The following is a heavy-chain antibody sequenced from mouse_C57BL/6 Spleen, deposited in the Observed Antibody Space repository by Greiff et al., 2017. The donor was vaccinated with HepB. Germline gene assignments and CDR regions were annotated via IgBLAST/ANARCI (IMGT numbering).Heavy chain of an antibody. CDR3: ARRYGSSLAWFAY. CDR1: GYTFTSYW. J-gene: IGHJ3*01. V-gene: IGHV1-50*01. Sequence: QVQLQQSGAELVKPGASVKLSCKASGYTFTSYWMQWVKQRPGQGLEWIGEIDPSDSYTNYNQKFKGKATLTVDTSSSTAYMQLSSLTSEDSAVYYGARRYGSSLAWFAYWGQGTLVTVSA. CDR2: IDPSDSYT. D-gene: IGHD1-1*01.